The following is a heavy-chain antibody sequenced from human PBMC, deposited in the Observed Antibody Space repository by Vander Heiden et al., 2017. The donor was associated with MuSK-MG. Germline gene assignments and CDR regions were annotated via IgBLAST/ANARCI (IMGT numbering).Heavy chain of an antibody. CDR3: ARDVGRGYFDY. CDR1: GFTFSRYG. CDR2: IWYDGSNK. V-gene: IGHV3-33*01. Sequence: QVQLVESGGGVVQPGRSLRLSCASSGFTFSRYGMHWVRQVPGKGLEWVAVIWYDGSNKYYADSVKGRFTISRDNSKNTLYLQMNSLRAEDTAGDYCARDVGRGYFDYWGQGTLGNVAS. D-gene: IGHD1-26*01. J-gene: IGHJ4*02.